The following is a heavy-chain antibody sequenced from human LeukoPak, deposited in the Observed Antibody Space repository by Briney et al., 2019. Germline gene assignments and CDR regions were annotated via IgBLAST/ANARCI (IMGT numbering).Heavy chain of an antibody. CDR2: INHSGST. CDR3: ARRSPYSTGWSSYFDY. CDR1: GGSFSGYY. V-gene: IGHV4-34*01. J-gene: IGHJ4*02. Sequence: SETLSLTCAVYGGSFSGYYWSWIRQPPGKRLEWIGEINHSGSTNYNPSLKSRVTISVDTSKNQFSLKLSSVTAADTAVYYCARRSPYSTGWSSYFDYWGQGALVTVSS. D-gene: IGHD6-19*01.